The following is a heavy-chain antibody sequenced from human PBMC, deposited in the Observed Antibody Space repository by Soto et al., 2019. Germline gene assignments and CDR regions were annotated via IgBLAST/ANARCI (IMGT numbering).Heavy chain of an antibody. Sequence: AGGSLRLSCAASGFTFSSYWMSWVRQAPGKGLEWVANIKQDGSEKYYVDSVKGRFTISRDNAKNSLYLQMNSLRAEDTAVYYCTTDTVAVYYYGMDVWGQGTTVTVSS. J-gene: IGHJ6*02. CDR2: IKQDGSEK. D-gene: IGHD1-26*01. CDR1: GFTFSSYW. CDR3: TTDTVAVYYYGMDV. V-gene: IGHV3-7*01.